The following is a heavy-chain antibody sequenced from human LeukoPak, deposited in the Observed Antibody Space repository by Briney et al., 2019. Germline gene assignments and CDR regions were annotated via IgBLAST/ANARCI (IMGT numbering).Heavy chain of an antibody. CDR1: GYTFTSYD. CDR2: MNPNSGNT. CDR3: ARWNDVPGPPLDY. J-gene: IGHJ4*02. V-gene: IGHV1-8*01. Sequence: ASVKVSCKASGYTFTSYDINWVRQATGQGIEWMGWMNPNSGNTGYAQKFQGRVTMTRNTSISTAYMELSSLRSEDTAVYYCARWNDVPGPPLDYWGQGTLVTVSS. D-gene: IGHD1-1*01.